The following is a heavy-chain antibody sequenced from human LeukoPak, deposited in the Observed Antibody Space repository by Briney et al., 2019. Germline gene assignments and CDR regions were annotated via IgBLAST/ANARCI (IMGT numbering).Heavy chain of an antibody. D-gene: IGHD5-18*01. CDR3: ATSAMADDAFDI. V-gene: IGHV1-24*01. CDR2: FDPEDGET. J-gene: IGHJ3*02. Sequence: GASVKVSCKVSGYTLTELSMHWVRQAPGKGLEWMGGFDPEDGETIYAQKFQGRVTMTEDTSTDTAYMELSSLRSEDTAVYYCATSAMADDAFDIWGQGTMVTVSS. CDR1: GYTLTELS.